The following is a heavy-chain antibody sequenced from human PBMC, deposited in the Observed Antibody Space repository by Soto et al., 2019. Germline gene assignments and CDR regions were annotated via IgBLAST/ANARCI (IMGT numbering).Heavy chain of an antibody. J-gene: IGHJ5*02. CDR2: IYYSGST. D-gene: IGHD1-7*01. Sequence: PSETLSLTCTVSGGSISSSSYYWGWIRQPPGRGLEWIGTIYYSGSTYYNPSLKGRVTISVDTSKNQFSLRLSSVTAADTAVYYCARPLTGTTSWFDPWGQGTLVTVSS. CDR3: ARPLTGTTSWFDP. V-gene: IGHV4-39*01. CDR1: GGSISSSSYY.